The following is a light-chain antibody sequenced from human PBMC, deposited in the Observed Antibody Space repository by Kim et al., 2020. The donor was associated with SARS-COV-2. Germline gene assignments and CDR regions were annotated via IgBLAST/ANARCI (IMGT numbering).Light chain of an antibody. CDR1: QSISSW. CDR3: QQYNIYWT. V-gene: IGKV1-5*03. Sequence: SASVGDRVTITCRASQSISSWLAWYQQKPGKAPKLLIYKASSLESGVPSRFSGSGSGTEFTLTISSLQPDDFATYYCQQYNIYWTFGQGTKVEIK. J-gene: IGKJ1*01. CDR2: KAS.